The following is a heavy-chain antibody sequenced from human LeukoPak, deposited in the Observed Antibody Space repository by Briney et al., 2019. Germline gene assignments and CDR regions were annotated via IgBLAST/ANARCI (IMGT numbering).Heavy chain of an antibody. V-gene: IGHV4-34*01. Sequence: SETLSLTCAVYGGSFSGYYWSWIRQPPGKGLEWIGEINHSGSTNYNPSLKSRVTISVDTSKSQFSLKLSSVTAADTAVYYCARPMTTVVPGWYYWGQGTLVTVSS. J-gene: IGHJ4*02. CDR2: INHSGST. CDR3: ARPMTTVVPGWYY. D-gene: IGHD4-23*01. CDR1: GGSFSGYY.